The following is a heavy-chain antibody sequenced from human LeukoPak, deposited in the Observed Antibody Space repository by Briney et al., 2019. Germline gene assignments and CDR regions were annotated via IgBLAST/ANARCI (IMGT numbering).Heavy chain of an antibody. CDR1: GGSISSSSYY. CDR2: IYYSGST. J-gene: IGHJ5*02. D-gene: IGHD4-11*01. CDR3: ARDRDDYCNYGSWFDP. V-gene: IGHV4-39*07. Sequence: SETLSLTCTVSGGSISSSSYYWGWIRQPPGKGLEWIGSIYYSGSTYYNPSLKSRVTISVDTSKNQFSLKLSSVTAADTAVYYCARDRDDYCNYGSWFDPWGQGTLVTVSS.